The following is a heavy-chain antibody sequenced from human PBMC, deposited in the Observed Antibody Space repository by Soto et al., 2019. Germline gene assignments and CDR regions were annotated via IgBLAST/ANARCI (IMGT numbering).Heavy chain of an antibody. D-gene: IGHD4-17*01. CDR1: GGSISSYY. Sequence: QVQLQESGPGLVKPSETLSLTCTVSGGSISSYYWSWIRQPTGKGLEWIGYIYYSGSTNYNPSLICRVTIAVDTTKSQFSLKLSSVTAADRDVYYCARGMATKVVSPYAFEIWGQVTMVVVSS. CDR2: IYYSGST. V-gene: IGHV4-59*01. J-gene: IGHJ3*02. CDR3: ARGMATKVVSPYAFEI.